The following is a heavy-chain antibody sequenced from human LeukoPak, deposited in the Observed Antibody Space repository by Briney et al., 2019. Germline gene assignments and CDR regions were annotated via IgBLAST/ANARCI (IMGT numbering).Heavy chain of an antibody. CDR2: IKGKTDGGTT. V-gene: IGHV3-15*01. Sequence: KSEGSLRLSCAASGFTFSNAWMSWVRQAPGKGLEWVGRIKGKTDGGTTDYAAPVKGRFTISRDDSKNTLYLQMNSLKTEDTAVYYCTTDFLGWFEELSLFDYWGQGTLVTVSS. J-gene: IGHJ4*02. CDR3: TTDFLGWFEELSLFDY. CDR1: GFTFSNAW. D-gene: IGHD3-10*01.